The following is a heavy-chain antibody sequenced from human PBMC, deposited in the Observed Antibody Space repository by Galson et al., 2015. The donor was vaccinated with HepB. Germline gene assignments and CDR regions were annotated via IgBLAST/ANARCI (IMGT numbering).Heavy chain of an antibody. D-gene: IGHD3-22*01. V-gene: IGHV3-15*01. CDR1: GFTFSNAW. CDR3: TTDRGYYYDSSGYLD. CDR2: IRSKTDGGTT. J-gene: IGHJ4*02. Sequence: SLRLSCAASGFTFSNAWMSWVRQAPGKGLEWVGRIRSKTDGGTTDYAAPVKGRFAISRDDSKNTLYLQMNSLKTEDTAVYYCTTDRGYYYDSSGYLDWGQGTLVTVSS.